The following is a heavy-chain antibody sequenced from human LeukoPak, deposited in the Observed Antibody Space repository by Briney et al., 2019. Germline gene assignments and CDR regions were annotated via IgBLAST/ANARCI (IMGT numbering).Heavy chain of an antibody. Sequence: SETLSLTYTVSGGSISSSISYWGWIRQPPGKGLEWIATIYYSGSTYYSPSLKSRVTISVGTSKNQFSLKVTAMTAADTAVYYCARRIVGVIDAFDYWGQGALVTVSS. CDR2: IYYSGST. D-gene: IGHD1-26*01. V-gene: IGHV4-39*01. CDR1: GGSISSSISY. CDR3: ARRIVGVIDAFDY. J-gene: IGHJ4*02.